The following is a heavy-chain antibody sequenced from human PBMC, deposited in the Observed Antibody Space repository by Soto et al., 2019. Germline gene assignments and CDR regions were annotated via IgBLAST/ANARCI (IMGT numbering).Heavy chain of an antibody. CDR1: GFTFTTYW. J-gene: IGHJ4*02. V-gene: IGHV3-7*01. CDR2: IKQDGSEK. Sequence: GGSLRLSCAASGFTFTTYWMNWIRQAPGKGLEWVANIKQDGSEKYYVDSVRGRFTISRDNAKNSLYLQMNGLRAEDTAVYYCARESEDLTSNFDYWGQGTLVTVSS. CDR3: ARESEDLTSNFDY.